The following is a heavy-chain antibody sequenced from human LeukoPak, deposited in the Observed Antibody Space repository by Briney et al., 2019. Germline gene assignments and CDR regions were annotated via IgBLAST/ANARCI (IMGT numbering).Heavy chain of an antibody. CDR1: GGTFSSYA. CDR2: IIPILGIA. CDR3: ARVGCSGGSCYSRVWFDP. Sequence: PVKVSCKASGGTFSSYAISWVRQAPGQGLEWMGRIIPILGIANYAQKFQGRVTITADKSTSTAYMELSSLRSEDTAVYYCARVGCSGGSCYSRVWFDPWGQGTLVTVSS. D-gene: IGHD2-15*01. J-gene: IGHJ5*02. V-gene: IGHV1-69*04.